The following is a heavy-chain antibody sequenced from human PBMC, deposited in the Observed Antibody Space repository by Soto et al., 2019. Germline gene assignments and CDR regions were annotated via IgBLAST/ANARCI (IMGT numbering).Heavy chain of an antibody. D-gene: IGHD6-6*01. CDR1: GFTVSSNY. Sequence: PGGSLRLSCAASGFTVSSNYMSWVRQAPGKGLEWVSVIYSGGSTYYADSVKGRFTISRDNSKNTLYLQMNSLRAEDTAVYYCARDTRPAARPSFFDYWGQGTLVTVSS. CDR3: ARDTRPAARPSFFDY. CDR2: IYSGGST. V-gene: IGHV3-53*01. J-gene: IGHJ4*02.